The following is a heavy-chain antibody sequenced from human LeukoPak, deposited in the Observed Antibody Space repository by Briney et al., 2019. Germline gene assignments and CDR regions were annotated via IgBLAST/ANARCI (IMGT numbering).Heavy chain of an antibody. J-gene: IGHJ4*02. Sequence: ASVKLSCNTSGFTFTTSALLWVRQPRAQRFEWIGCIVVGSGKTDYAQKFQERVTITTDMSTSTAYRELASLISEDTAVYYCAADDQQRLEWGQGTLVTVSS. V-gene: IGHV1-58*01. D-gene: IGHD6-25*01. CDR2: IVVGSGKT. CDR3: AADDQQRLE. CDR1: GFTFTTSA.